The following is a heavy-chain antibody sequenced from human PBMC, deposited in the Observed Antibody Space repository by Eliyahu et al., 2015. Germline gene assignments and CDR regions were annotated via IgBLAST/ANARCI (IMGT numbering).Heavy chain of an antibody. V-gene: IGHV4-39*01. CDR3: ARREDILTGYYDYDY. J-gene: IGHJ4*02. CDR1: GGSISSSSYY. D-gene: IGHD3-9*01. CDR2: IYYSGST. Sequence: QLQLQESGPGLVKPSETLSLTCTVSGGSISSSSYYWGWIRQPPGKGLEWIGGIYYSGSTYYNPSLKSRVTISVDTSKNQFSLKLSSVTAADTAVYYCARREDILTGYYDYDYWGQGTLVTVSS.